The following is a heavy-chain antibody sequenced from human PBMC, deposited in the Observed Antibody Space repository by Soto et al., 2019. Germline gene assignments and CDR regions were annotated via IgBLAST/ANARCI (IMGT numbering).Heavy chain of an antibody. Sequence: AXXKVSCKASGYTFTSYAMHWVRQAPGQRLEGMGWINAGNGNTKYSQKFQGRVTITRDTSASTAYMELSSLRSEDTAVYYCARGVYYYDSSGSEGLDPWGQGTLVTVSS. V-gene: IGHV1-3*01. CDR3: ARGVYYYDSSGSEGLDP. D-gene: IGHD3-22*01. CDR1: GYTFTSYA. J-gene: IGHJ5*02. CDR2: INAGNGNT.